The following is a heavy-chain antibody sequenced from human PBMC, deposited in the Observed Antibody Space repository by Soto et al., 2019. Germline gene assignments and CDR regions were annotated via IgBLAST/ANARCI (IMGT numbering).Heavy chain of an antibody. V-gene: IGHV4-39*07. CDR1: GGSISSSSYY. CDR2: INHSGST. Sequence: SETLSLTCTVSGGSISSSSYYWSWIRQPPGKGLEWIGEINHSGSTNYNPSLKSRVTISVDTSTNHFSLKLTSVTAADAAVYYCARGGIAARLQHWGQGTLVTVSS. J-gene: IGHJ1*01. CDR3: ARGGIAARLQH. D-gene: IGHD6-6*01.